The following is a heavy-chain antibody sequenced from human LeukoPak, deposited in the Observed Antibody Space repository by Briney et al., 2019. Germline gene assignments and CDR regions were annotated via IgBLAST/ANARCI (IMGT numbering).Heavy chain of an antibody. V-gene: IGHV3-7*01. CDR1: GFTLSSYT. D-gene: IGHD3-22*01. CDR2: IKQDGSEK. CDR3: ARDWGYYDSSGYYDY. Sequence: GGSLRLSCAASGFTLSSYTMNWVRQAPGKGLEWVANIKQDGSEKYYVDSVKGRFTISRDNAKNSLYLQMNSLRAEDTAVYYCARDWGYYDSSGYYDYWGQGTLVTVSS. J-gene: IGHJ4*02.